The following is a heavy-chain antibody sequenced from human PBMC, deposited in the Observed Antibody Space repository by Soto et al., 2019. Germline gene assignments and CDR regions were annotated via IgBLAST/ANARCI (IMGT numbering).Heavy chain of an antibody. J-gene: IGHJ4*02. CDR1: GFTFSSYG. CDR3: AKTVALLLAPIDY. V-gene: IGHV3-30*18. CDR2: ISYDGSNK. D-gene: IGHD3-22*01. Sequence: GGSLRLSCAASGFTFSSYGMHWVRQAPGKGLEWVAVISYDGSNKYYADSVKGRFTISRDNSKNTLYLQMNSLRAEDTAVYYCAKTVALLLAPIDYWGQGTLVTVSS.